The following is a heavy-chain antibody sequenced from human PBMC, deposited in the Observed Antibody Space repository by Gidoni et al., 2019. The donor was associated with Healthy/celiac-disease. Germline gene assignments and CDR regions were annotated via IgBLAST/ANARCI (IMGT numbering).Heavy chain of an antibody. V-gene: IGHV4-38-2*01. CDR3: ARGFSVWFGELSQGYNGFDP. D-gene: IGHD3-10*01. CDR2: IYNSGST. J-gene: IGHJ5*02. CDR1: GYSISSGYY. Sequence: QVQLQESGPGLVKPSETLSLTCAVSGYSISSGYYWGWIRQPPGKGLEWIGSIYNSGSTYYNPSLKSRVTISVDTSKNQCSLKLSSVTAADTAVYYCARGFSVWFGELSQGYNGFDPWGQGTLVTVSA.